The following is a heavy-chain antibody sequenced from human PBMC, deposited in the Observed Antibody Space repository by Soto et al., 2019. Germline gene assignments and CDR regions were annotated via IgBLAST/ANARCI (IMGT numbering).Heavy chain of an antibody. CDR2: ISGSGGST. Sequence: GGSLRLSCAASGFTFSSYAMSWVRQAPGKGLEWVSAISGSGGSTYYADSVKGRFTISRDNSKNTLYLQMNSLRAEDTAVYYCAKGTIFGVVIIGIYFDYWGQGTLVTVSS. V-gene: IGHV3-23*01. CDR3: AKGTIFGVVIIGIYFDY. CDR1: GFTFSSYA. J-gene: IGHJ4*02. D-gene: IGHD3-3*01.